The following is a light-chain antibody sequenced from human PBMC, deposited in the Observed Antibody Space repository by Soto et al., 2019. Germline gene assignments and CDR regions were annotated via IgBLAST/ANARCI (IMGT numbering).Light chain of an antibody. CDR1: CSNIGCNA. CDR2: YDD. CDR3: AVWDDNLNGVV. Sequence: QSVLTQPPSVSEAPRQRVTISCSGSCSNIGCNAVNWYQQLPGKSPKLLIYYDDLLSSGVSDRFSGSKSGTSASLASSGLQSEDEADYYCAVWDDNLNGVVFGGGTKLTVL. J-gene: IGLJ2*01. V-gene: IGLV1-36*01.